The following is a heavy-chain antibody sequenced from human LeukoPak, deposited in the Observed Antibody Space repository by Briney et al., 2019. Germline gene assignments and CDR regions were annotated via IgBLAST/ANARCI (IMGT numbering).Heavy chain of an antibody. J-gene: IGHJ4*02. D-gene: IGHD1-1*01. CDR3: AKRLLRYALDY. CDR2: TSYDGSNK. Sequence: GGSLRLSCVGSGFTFSSYGMHWVRQAPGKGLEWVAVTSYDGSNKNYADSVKGRFTISRDNSKNTLYLQMNSLGVEDTAVYFCAKRLLRYALDYWGRGTLVTVSS. V-gene: IGHV3-30*18. CDR1: GFTFSSYG.